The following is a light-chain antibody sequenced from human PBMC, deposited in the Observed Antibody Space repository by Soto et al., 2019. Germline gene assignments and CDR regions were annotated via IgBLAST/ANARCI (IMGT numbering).Light chain of an antibody. Sequence: DTQMTQSPSTLSASVGDRVTITCRASQSINSWLAWYQQKPGKAPKLLIYKASNLESGVPSRFSGRASGTEFTLTISSLQPDDLATLYCQQYNGYSGTFGQGTKVAIK. CDR2: KAS. CDR3: QQYNGYSGT. V-gene: IGKV1-5*03. CDR1: QSINSW. J-gene: IGKJ2*02.